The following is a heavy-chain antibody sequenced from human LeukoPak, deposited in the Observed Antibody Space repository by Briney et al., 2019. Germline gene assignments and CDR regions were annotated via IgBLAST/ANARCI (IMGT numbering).Heavy chain of an antibody. CDR2: IGTASDT. D-gene: IGHD1-26*01. CDR3: AKHLAATNTYIFFGLDV. Sequence: GGSLRLSCAASGFTFSSFDMHWVRHPTGQGLEWVSTIGTASDTYYPGSVEGRFTLSRDNAKNSLYLQLSSLRPEDTALYYCAKHLAATNTYIFFGLDVWGQGTSVTVSS. J-gene: IGHJ6*02. V-gene: IGHV3-13*01. CDR1: GFTFSSFD.